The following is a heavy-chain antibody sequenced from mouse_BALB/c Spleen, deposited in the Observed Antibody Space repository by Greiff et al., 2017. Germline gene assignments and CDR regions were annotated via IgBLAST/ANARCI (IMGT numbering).Heavy chain of an antibody. Sequence: QVQLQQPGAELVRPGASVKLSCKASGYSFTSYWMNWVKQRPGQGLEWIGMIHPSDSETRLNQKFKDKATLTVDKSSSAAYMQLSSPTSEESAVFYCERDDRYDGLGWFAYWGQGTLVTVSA. CDR3: ERDDRYDGLGWFAY. V-gene: IGHV1S82*01. J-gene: IGHJ3*01. CDR2: IHPSDSET. CDR1: GYSFTSYW. D-gene: IGHD2-14*01.